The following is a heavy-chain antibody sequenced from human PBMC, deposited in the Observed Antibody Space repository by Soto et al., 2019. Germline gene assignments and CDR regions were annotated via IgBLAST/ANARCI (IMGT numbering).Heavy chain of an antibody. J-gene: IGHJ4*02. D-gene: IGHD2-21*02. CDR3: AKGAYCGGDCYLTSAFDY. Sequence: EVQLLESGGGLVQPGGSLRLSCAASGFTFSSYAMSWVRQAPGKGLEWVSAISGSGGSTYYADSVKGRFTISRDNXKXKXXLQMNSLRAEDTAVYYCAKGAYCGGDCYLTSAFDYWGQGTLVTVSS. V-gene: IGHV3-23*01. CDR1: GFTFSSYA. CDR2: ISGSGGST.